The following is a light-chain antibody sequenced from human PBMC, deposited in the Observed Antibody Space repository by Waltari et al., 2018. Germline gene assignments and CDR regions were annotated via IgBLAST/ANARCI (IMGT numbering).Light chain of an antibody. V-gene: IGKV1-5*03. Sequence: VGDTVTITCRASQSIKSWLAWYQQKPGKAPNLLIYKASSLESGVPSRFSGSGSGTEFTLTITSLQPDDFAVYYCQQYQTYWTFGQGTKVEIK. CDR2: KAS. CDR1: QSIKSW. J-gene: IGKJ1*01. CDR3: QQYQTYWT.